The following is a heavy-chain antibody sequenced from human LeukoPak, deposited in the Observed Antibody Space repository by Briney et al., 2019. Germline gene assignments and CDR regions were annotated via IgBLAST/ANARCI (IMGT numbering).Heavy chain of an antibody. CDR3: ARGVGYPYFDY. V-gene: IGHV3-23*01. J-gene: IGHJ4*02. CDR2: ISGSGGST. CDR1: GFTFSSYA. Sequence: GGSLRLSCAASGFTFSSYAMSWVRRAPGKGLEWVSAISGSGGSTYYADSVKGRFTISRDNSKNTLYLQMNSLRAEDTAVYYCARGVGYPYFDYWGQGTLVTVSS. D-gene: IGHD5-18*01.